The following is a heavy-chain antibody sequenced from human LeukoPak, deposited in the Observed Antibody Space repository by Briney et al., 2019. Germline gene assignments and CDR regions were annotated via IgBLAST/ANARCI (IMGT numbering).Heavy chain of an antibody. V-gene: IGHV1-2*02. D-gene: IGHD6-25*01. CDR1: GYTFTGYY. CDR3: ARERTPGSGYGVDY. CDR2: INPNINGT. J-gene: IGHJ4*02. Sequence: SVYVSCTASGYTFTGYYIHGVRPAPGQGLEWMGWINPNINGTNNTQKFQGRVTMTGDRSISTAYMELSRLRSDDTAVYYCARERTPGSGYGVDYWGQGTVVTGSS.